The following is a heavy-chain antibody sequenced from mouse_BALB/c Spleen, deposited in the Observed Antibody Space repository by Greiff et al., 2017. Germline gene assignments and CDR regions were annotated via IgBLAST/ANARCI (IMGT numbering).Heavy chain of an antibody. CDR1: GFTFSDYY. D-gene: IGHD2-14*01. CDR3: ARGYDVGGYAMDY. V-gene: IGHV5-4*02. J-gene: IGHJ4*01. Sequence: DVQLVESGGGLVQPGGSLKLSCAASGFTFSDYYMYWVRQTPEKRLEWVATISDGGSYTYYPDSVKGRFTISRDNAKNNLYLQMSSLKSEDTAMYYCARGYDVGGYAMDYWGQGTSVTVSS. CDR2: ISDGGSYT.